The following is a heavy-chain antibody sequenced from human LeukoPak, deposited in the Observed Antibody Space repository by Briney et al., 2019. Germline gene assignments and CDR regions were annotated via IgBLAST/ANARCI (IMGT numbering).Heavy chain of an antibody. V-gene: IGHV3-13*01. CDR3: ARDTAVAAKFGNWYFDL. CDR2: IGTAGDT. Sequence: AGGSLRLSCAASGFTFSRYDMHWVRQGTGKGLEWVSAIGTAGDTYYPGSVKGRFTISRENAKNSLYLQMNSLRAEDTAVYYCARDTAVAAKFGNWYFDLWGRGTLVTVSS. CDR1: GFTFSRYD. D-gene: IGHD6-19*01. J-gene: IGHJ2*01.